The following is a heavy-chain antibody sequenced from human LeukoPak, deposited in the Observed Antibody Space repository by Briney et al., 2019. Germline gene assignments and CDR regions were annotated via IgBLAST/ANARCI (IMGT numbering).Heavy chain of an antibody. CDR2: ISAYNGDT. J-gene: IGHJ4*02. V-gene: IGHV1-18*01. CDR3: ARYSSGWYEGHFDY. Sequence: VSVKVSCKASGYTFTNYGISWVRQAPGQGLEWMGWISAYNGDTNYAQKLQGRVTMTTDTSTSTAYMELRSLRSDDTAVYYCARYSSGWYEGHFDYWGQGILVTVSS. CDR1: GYTFTNYG. D-gene: IGHD6-19*01.